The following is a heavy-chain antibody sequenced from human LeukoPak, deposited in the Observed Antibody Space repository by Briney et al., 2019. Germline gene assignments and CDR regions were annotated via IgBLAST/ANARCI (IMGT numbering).Heavy chain of an antibody. D-gene: IGHD1-26*01. CDR1: GFTFSSYW. CDR3: ARYQWVDH. J-gene: IGHJ4*02. V-gene: IGHV3-30*03. Sequence: GGSLRLSCAASGFTFSSYWMSWVRQAPGPGLEWVAFISYDGNNAYYADSVKGRFTISRDNSKNTLYLQMNSLRTEDTALYFCARYQWVDHWGQGTLVTVSS. CDR2: ISYDGNNA.